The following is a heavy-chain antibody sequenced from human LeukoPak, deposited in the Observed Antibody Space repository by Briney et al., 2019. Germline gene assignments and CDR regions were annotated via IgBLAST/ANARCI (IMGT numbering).Heavy chain of an antibody. Sequence: GGSLRLSCAASGFGFDDYGMSWVRQAPGKGLEWVSGINWNGGNIGYADSVKGRFSVSRDNGKQVLYMEMNNLRVEDTALYYCVRQKYYDSAYYYSFDSWGQGSLVTVSA. D-gene: IGHD3-22*01. V-gene: IGHV3-20*04. CDR1: GFGFDDYG. J-gene: IGHJ5*01. CDR2: INWNGGNI. CDR3: VRQKYYDSAYYYSFDS.